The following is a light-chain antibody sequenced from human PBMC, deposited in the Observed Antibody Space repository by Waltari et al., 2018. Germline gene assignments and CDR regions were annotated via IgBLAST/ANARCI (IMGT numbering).Light chain of an antibody. CDR1: QSILYSNNKNY. CDR2: WAS. CDR3: QQYYNYPWT. V-gene: IGKV4-1*01. J-gene: IGKJ1*01. Sequence: DIVMTQSPDSLAVSLGERATINCKSTQSILYSNNKNYLAWYQQKSGQPPKLLIYWASAREPGIPDRFSGSGSGTDFTRTITSLQAEDAALYYCQQYYNYPWTFGQGTKVE.